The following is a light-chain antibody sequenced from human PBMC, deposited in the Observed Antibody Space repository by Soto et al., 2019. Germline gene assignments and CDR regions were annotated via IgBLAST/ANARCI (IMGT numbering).Light chain of an antibody. V-gene: IGKV1-39*01. Sequence: DIQMTQSPSSLSASIGDTVTITCRASQSIASFLNWLQLKPGKAPKLLISDTSTLQSGVPSRFSGGGSGTEFTLAIRSLQPEDSALYFGLPDYSPPLAFGAVTRVEIK. CDR2: DTS. CDR1: QSIASF. CDR3: LPDYSPPLA. J-gene: IGKJ4*01.